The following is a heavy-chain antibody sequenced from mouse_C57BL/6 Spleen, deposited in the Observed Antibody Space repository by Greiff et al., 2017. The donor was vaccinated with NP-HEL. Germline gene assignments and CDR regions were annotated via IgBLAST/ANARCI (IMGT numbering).Heavy chain of an antibody. Sequence: VQRVESGAELAKPGASVKLSCKASGYTFTSYWMHWVKQRPGQGLEWIGYINPSSGYTKYNQKFKDKATLTADKSSSTAYMQLSSLTSEDSAVYYCARGDYAMDYWGQGTSVTVSS. CDR1: GYTFTSYW. J-gene: IGHJ4*01. V-gene: IGHV1-7*01. CDR2: INPSSGYT. CDR3: ARGDYAMDY.